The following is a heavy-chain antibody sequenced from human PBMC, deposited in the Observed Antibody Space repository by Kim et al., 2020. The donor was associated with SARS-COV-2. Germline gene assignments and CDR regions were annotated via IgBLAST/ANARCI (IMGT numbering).Heavy chain of an antibody. V-gene: IGHV3-48*02. Sequence: GGSLRLSCAASGFTFSSYSMNWVRQAPGKGLEWVSYISSSSSTIYYADSVKGRFTISRDNAKNSLCLQMNSLRDEDTAVYYCARDPYYGSGWGQGTLVTVSS. D-gene: IGHD3-10*01. CDR2: ISSSSSTI. CDR1: GFTFSSYS. J-gene: IGHJ4*02. CDR3: ARDPYYGSG.